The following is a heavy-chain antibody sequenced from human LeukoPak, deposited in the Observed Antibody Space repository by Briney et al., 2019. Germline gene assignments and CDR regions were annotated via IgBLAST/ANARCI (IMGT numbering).Heavy chain of an antibody. D-gene: IGHD6-13*01. CDR3: ARHSLIAASGTSGY. V-gene: IGHV4-61*01. J-gene: IGHJ4*02. Sequence: SETLSLTCTVSGGSVSSGSYYWSWIRQPPGKGLEWIGYIYYSGNTYYNPSLKSRVTLSIDTSKNQFSLKLSSVTAADTAVYYCARHSLIAASGTSGYWGQGTLVTVSS. CDR2: IYYSGNT. CDR1: GGSVSSGSYY.